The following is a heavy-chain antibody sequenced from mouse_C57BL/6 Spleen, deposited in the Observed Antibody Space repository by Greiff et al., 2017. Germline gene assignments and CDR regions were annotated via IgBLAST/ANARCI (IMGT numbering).Heavy chain of an antibody. Sequence: QVQLQQPGAELVRPGSSVNLSCKASGYTFTSYWMHWVKQRPIQGLEWIGNIDPSDSETHYNQKFKDKATLTVDKSSSTAYMQLSSLTSEDSAVYYCARNYYGSSWYFDVWGTGTTVTFAS. J-gene: IGHJ1*03. CDR1: GYTFTSYW. CDR2: IDPSDSET. CDR3: ARNYYGSSWYFDV. D-gene: IGHD1-1*01. V-gene: IGHV1-52*01.